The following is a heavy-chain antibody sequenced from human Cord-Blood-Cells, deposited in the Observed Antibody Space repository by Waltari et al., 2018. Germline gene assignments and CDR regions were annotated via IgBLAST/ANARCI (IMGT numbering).Heavy chain of an antibody. CDR2: IAYDGSNK. CDR3: AKSEGGSGSYWSIDY. D-gene: IGHD3-10*01. Sequence: QVQLFESGGGVVQPGRSLRLSCAASGFTFSSYGMTCVRKAPGKGLEWVAVIAYDGSNKYYADSVKGRFTISRDNSKNTLYLQMNSLRAEDTAVYYCAKSEGGSGSYWSIDYWGQGTLVTVSS. CDR1: GFTFSSYG. V-gene: IGHV3-30*18. J-gene: IGHJ4*02.